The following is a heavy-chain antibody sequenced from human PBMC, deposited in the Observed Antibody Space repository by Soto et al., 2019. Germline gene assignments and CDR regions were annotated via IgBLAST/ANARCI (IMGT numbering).Heavy chain of an antibody. D-gene: IGHD1-26*01. J-gene: IGHJ4*03. V-gene: IGHV3-64*01. CDR2: ISGNGGST. Sequence: PGGSLRLSCAASGFTFSSYAMHWVRQAPGKGLEYVSAISGNGGSTYYANSVKGRFTISRDNSKNTLYLQMNSLRAEDTSVYYCAKEGGLSGSYYISSSYYFDYWGQGTTVTVSS. CDR3: AKEGGLSGSYYISSSYYFDY. CDR1: GFTFSSYA.